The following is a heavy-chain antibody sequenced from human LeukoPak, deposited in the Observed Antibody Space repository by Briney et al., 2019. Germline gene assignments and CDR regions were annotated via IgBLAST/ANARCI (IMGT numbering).Heavy chain of an antibody. J-gene: IGHJ3*02. CDR3: ARDGYGDYTTGGDFDI. Sequence: GGSLRLSCAASGFTFSSYSMNWVRQAPGKGLEWVSSIRSSSSYIYYADSVKGRFTISRDNTKNSLYLQMNSLRAEDTAVYYCARDGYGDYTTGGDFDIWGQGTMVTVSS. CDR2: IRSSSSYI. CDR1: GFTFSSYS. V-gene: IGHV3-21*01. D-gene: IGHD4-17*01.